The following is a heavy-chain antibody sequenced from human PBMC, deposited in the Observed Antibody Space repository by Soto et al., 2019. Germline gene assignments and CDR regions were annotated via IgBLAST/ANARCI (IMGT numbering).Heavy chain of an antibody. CDR2: ISNDGSDK. V-gene: IGHV3-30*03. D-gene: IGHD5-12*01. CDR1: GFTFNNYG. Sequence: PGGSLRVSCAASGFTFNNYGMHWVRQAPGKGLEWVAVISNDGSDKYYADSVKGRLTISRDNSKDTLYLQMNSLRSEDTAVYYCARGVDRNWFDPWGQGTLVTVSS. CDR3: ARGVDRNWFDP. J-gene: IGHJ5*02.